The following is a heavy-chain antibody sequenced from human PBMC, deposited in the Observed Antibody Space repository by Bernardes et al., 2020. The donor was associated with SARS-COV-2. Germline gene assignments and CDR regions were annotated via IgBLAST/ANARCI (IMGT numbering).Heavy chain of an antibody. J-gene: IGHJ4*02. CDR2: IRQDGGEK. CDR1: GFIFRNHW. CDR3: ARVSDYGDYRSHYHSLDY. V-gene: IGHV3-7*03. D-gene: IGHD4-17*01. Sequence: GGSLRLSCAASGFIFRNHWMTWVRQAPGKGLQWVANIRQDGGEKYYVDSVKGRFTISRDNAGESLYLQMNSLRAEDTAVYYCARVSDYGDYRSHYHSLDYWGQGILVTVSS.